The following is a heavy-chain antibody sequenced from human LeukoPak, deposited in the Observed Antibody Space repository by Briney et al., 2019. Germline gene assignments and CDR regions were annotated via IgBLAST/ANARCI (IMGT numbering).Heavy chain of an antibody. D-gene: IGHD3-22*01. J-gene: IGHJ4*02. CDR3: ARDIYYEGSGYTFDY. V-gene: IGHV4-4*07. CDR2: IYASGTT. Sequence: PSETLSLTCTVSGASISSYYWSWIRQPAGKGLEWIGRIYASGTTNYNPSLKSRVTMSVDKSKNQFSLNLSSVTAADTAMYYCARDIYYEGSGYTFDYWGQGTLVTVSS. CDR1: GASISSYY.